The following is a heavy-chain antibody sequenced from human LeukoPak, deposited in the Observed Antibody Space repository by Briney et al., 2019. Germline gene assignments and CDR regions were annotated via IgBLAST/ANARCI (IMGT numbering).Heavy chain of an antibody. D-gene: IGHD2-8*01. CDR2: INANSGGT. Sequence: GASVKVSCKASGYTFTGYYMHWVRQAPGQRLEWMGRINANSGGTNYAQKSQGRVTMTRDTSISTAYMELSRLRSDDTAVYYCARVGYCSNGVSYIIFDYWGQGTLVTVSS. CDR3: ARVGYCSNGVSYIIFDY. CDR1: GYTFTGYY. V-gene: IGHV1-2*06. J-gene: IGHJ4*02.